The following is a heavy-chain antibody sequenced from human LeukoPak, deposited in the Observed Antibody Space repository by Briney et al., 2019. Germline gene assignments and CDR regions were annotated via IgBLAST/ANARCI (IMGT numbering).Heavy chain of an antibody. V-gene: IGHV3-30-3*01. Sequence: GGSLRLSCAASGFTFSSYAMHWVRQAPGKGLEWVAVISYDGSNKYYADSVKGRFTISRDNSKNTLYLQMNSLRAEDTAVYYCARDIYERTRRGYFDYWGQGTLVTVSS. CDR2: ISYDGSNK. J-gene: IGHJ4*02. D-gene: IGHD1-1*01. CDR3: ARDIYERTRRGYFDY. CDR1: GFTFSSYA.